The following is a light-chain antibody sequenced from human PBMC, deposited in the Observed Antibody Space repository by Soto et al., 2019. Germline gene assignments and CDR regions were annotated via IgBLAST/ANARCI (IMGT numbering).Light chain of an antibody. J-gene: IGKJ5*01. CDR1: QDISNY. CDR2: DAS. CDR3: QQYDNLPSIT. V-gene: IGKV1-33*01. Sequence: DIQMTQSPSSLSASVGDRVTITCQASQDISNYFNWYQQKPGKAPKLLIYDASNLETGVPSRFSGSRSGTDFTFPISSLQPEDIATYYCQQYDNLPSITFGQGTRLEMK.